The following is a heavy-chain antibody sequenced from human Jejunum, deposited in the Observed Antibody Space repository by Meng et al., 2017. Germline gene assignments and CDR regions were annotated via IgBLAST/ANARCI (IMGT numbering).Heavy chain of an antibody. V-gene: IGHV4-39*07. Sequence: WVRQAPGKGLEWTGSIYYSGTTFQNPSLKSRLTISIDTSKNRFSLKLTSVTAADTAVYYCARVSVRGFYGMDVWGQGTTVTVSS. CDR3: ARVSVRGFYGMDV. CDR2: IYYSGTT. J-gene: IGHJ6*02. D-gene: IGHD3-10*02.